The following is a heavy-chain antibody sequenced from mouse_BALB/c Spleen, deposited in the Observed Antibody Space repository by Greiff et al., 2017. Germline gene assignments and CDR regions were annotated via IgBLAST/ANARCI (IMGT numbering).Heavy chain of an antibody. V-gene: IGHV5-6-5*01. Sequence: EVKLVESGGGLVKPGGSLKLSCAASGFTFSSYAMSWVRQTPEKRLEWVASISSGGSTYYPDSVKGRFTISRDNARNILYLQMSSLRSEDTAMYYCAKGEFPWYFDVWGAGTTVTVSS. CDR1: GFTFSSYA. CDR3: AKGEFPWYFDV. CDR2: ISSGGST. J-gene: IGHJ1*01.